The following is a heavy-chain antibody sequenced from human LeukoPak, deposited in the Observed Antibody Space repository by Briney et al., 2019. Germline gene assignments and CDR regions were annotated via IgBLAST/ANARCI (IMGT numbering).Heavy chain of an antibody. CDR1: GFTFSSYG. J-gene: IGHJ6*03. D-gene: IGHD3-3*01. CDR3: ARAFGDFWSGYYPSYYNYYMDV. V-gene: IGHV3-30*03. CDR2: ISYDGSNK. Sequence: PGGSLRLSCAASGFTFSSYGMHWVRQAPGKGLEWVAVISYDGSNKYYADSVKGRFTISRDNSKNTLYLQMNSLRAEDTAVYYCARAFGDFWSGYYPSYYNYYMDVWGKGTTVTVSS.